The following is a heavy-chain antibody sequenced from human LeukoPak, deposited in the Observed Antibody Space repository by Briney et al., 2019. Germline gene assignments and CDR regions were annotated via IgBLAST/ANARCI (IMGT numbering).Heavy chain of an antibody. Sequence: ASVKVSCKASGYTFTGYCMHWVRQAPGQGLEWMGRINPNSGGTNYAQKFQGRVTMTRDTSISTAYMELSRLRSDDTAVYYCARDKVPAAPYGMDVWGQGTTVTVSS. D-gene: IGHD2-2*01. CDR3: ARDKVPAAPYGMDV. J-gene: IGHJ6*02. CDR1: GYTFTGYC. V-gene: IGHV1-2*06. CDR2: INPNSGGT.